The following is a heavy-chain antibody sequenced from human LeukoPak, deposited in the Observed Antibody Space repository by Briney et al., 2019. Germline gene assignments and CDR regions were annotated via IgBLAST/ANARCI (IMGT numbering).Heavy chain of an antibody. Sequence: GGSLRLSCAASGFTFDDYAMHWVRQAPGKGLEWVSGISWNSGSIGYADSVKGRFTISRDNAKNSLYLQMNSLRAEETAVYYCAPRSVAGTDGDYWGQGTLVTVSS. J-gene: IGHJ4*02. CDR1: GFTFDDYA. CDR2: ISWNSGSI. D-gene: IGHD6-19*01. CDR3: APRSVAGTDGDY. V-gene: IGHV3-9*01.